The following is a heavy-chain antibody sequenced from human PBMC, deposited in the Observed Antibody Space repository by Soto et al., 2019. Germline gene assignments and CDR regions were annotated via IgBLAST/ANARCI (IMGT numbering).Heavy chain of an antibody. CDR2: IDPSDSYT. V-gene: IGHV5-10-1*01. Sequence: PGESLKISCKGSGYSFTSYWISWVRQMPGKGLEWMGRIDPSDSYTNYSPSFQGHVTISADKSISTAYLQWSSLKASDTAMYYGARRGPNYYDSSGLDAFDIWGQGTMVTVSS. CDR1: GYSFTSYW. CDR3: ARRGPNYYDSSGLDAFDI. J-gene: IGHJ3*02. D-gene: IGHD3-22*01.